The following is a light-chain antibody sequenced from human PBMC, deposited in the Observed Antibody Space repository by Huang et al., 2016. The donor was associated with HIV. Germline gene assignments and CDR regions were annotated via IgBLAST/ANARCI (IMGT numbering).Light chain of an antibody. Sequence: EIVMTQSPATVSVSPGERATLSCRASRSVGNNLAWYQKKLGQAPRLLIYDTSTRATGIPARFSGSGSATEFTLTISSLRSEDFALYYCQQYNSGGTFGQGTKLDIK. V-gene: IGKV3-15*01. CDR2: DTS. CDR3: QQYNSGGT. CDR1: RSVGNN. J-gene: IGKJ2*01.